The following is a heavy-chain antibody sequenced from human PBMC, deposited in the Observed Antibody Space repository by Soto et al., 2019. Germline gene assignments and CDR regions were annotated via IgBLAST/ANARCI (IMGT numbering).Heavy chain of an antibody. V-gene: IGHV3-23*01. D-gene: IGHD3-10*01. CDR1: GFTFSSYA. Sequence: PGGSLRLSCAASGFTFSSYAMSWVRQAPGKGLEWVSGLSGSGGSTYYADSVKGRFTISRDNSKNTLYLQMTSLRAEDTAVYYCARYSLSTYYYMTSDYFDYWGQGTMVTVSS. CDR3: ARYSLSTYYYMTSDYFDY. J-gene: IGHJ4*02. CDR2: LSGSGGST.